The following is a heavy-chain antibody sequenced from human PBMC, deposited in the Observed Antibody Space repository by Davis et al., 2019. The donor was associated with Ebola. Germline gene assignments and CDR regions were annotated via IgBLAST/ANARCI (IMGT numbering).Heavy chain of an antibody. V-gene: IGHV3-23*01. Sequence: GESLKISCAASGFTFSSYAMSWVRQAPGKGLEWVSAISGSGGSTYYADSVKGRFTISRDNSKNTLYLQMNSLRAEDTAVYYCARDTVDLYSSRYGVAFDIWGQGTMVTVSS. D-gene: IGHD6-19*01. J-gene: IGHJ3*02. CDR2: ISGSGGST. CDR1: GFTFSSYA. CDR3: ARDTVDLYSSRYGVAFDI.